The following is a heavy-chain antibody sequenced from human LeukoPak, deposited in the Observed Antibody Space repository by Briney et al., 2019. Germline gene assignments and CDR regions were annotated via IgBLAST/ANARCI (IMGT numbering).Heavy chain of an antibody. J-gene: IGHJ5*02. D-gene: IGHD3-10*01. CDR3: ARRGVTMVRGARFDP. Sequence: PSETLSLTCTVSGYSISSGYYWGWIRQPPGKGLEWIGSIYHSGSTYYNPSLKSRVTISVDTSKNQFSLKLSSVTAADTAVYYCARRGVTMVRGARFDPWGQGTLVTVSS. CDR1: GYSISSGYY. V-gene: IGHV4-38-2*02. CDR2: IYHSGST.